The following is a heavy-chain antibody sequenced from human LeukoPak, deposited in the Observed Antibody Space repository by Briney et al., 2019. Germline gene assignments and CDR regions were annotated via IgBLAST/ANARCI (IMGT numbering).Heavy chain of an antibody. CDR2: ISSSGSTI. D-gene: IGHD3-10*01. J-gene: IGHJ6*03. CDR3: ARAIEENRLLWFGEYNYYYYYMDV. V-gene: IGHV3-48*03. CDR1: GFTFSSYE. Sequence: QPGGSLRLSCAASGFTFSSYEMNWVRQAPGKGLEWVSYISSSGSTIYYADSVKGRFTISRDNAKNSLYLQMNSLRAEDTAVYYCARAIEENRLLWFGEYNYYYYYMDVWGKGTTVTISS.